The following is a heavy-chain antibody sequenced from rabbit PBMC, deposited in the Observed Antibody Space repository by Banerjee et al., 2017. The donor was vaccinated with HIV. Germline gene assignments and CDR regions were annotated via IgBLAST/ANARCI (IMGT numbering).Heavy chain of an antibody. CDR1: GFDFSSYG. CDR2: IDTGSGYT. D-gene: IGHD4-1*01. V-gene: IGHV1S45*01. Sequence: QEQLVESGGGLVQPGGSLKLSCNASGFDFSSYGVSWVRQAPGKGLEWIGCIDTGSGYTYYASWAKGRFTISKTSSTTVTLQMTSLTAADTATYFCARSNTIYYIYALWGPGTLVTVS. CDR3: ARSNTIYYIYAL. J-gene: IGHJ4*01.